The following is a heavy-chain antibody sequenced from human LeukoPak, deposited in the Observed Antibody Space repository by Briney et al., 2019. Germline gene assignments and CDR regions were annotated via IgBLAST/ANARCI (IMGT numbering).Heavy chain of an antibody. J-gene: IGHJ4*02. D-gene: IGHD6-19*01. Sequence: SETLSLTCTVSGGSISSYYWSWIRQPPGKGLEWIGSIYYSGSTYYNPSLKSRVTISVDTSKNQFSLKLSSVTAADTAVYYCARVGSSGWYGRGFVDYWGQGTLVTVSS. V-gene: IGHV4-59*12. CDR3: ARVGSSGWYGRGFVDY. CDR1: GGSISSYY. CDR2: IYYSGST.